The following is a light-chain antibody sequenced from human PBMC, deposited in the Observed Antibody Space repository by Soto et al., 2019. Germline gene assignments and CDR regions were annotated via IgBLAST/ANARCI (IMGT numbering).Light chain of an antibody. Sequence: QSALTQPASVSGSPGQSITISCTGTSRDVGGYNYVSWYKQHPGKAPKLMIYEVSNRPSGVSTRFSGFKSGNTASLTSSGLQAEVEADYYFSSDTRSRPTYVGFGGGTKLNV. J-gene: IGLJ2*01. CDR1: SRDVGGYNY. CDR3: SSDTRSRPTYVG. V-gene: IGLV2-14*01. CDR2: EVS.